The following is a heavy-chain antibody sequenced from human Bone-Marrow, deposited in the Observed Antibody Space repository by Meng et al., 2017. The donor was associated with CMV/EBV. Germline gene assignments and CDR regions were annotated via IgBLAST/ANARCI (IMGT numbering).Heavy chain of an antibody. V-gene: IGHV3-11*04. J-gene: IGHJ3*02. Sequence: GESLKISCAASGFTFSNAWMSWVRQAPGKGLEWVSYISSSGSTIYYADSVKGRFTISRDNAKNSLYLQMNSLRAEDTAVYYCARVAMIAIWGQGTMVTVSS. D-gene: IGHD2-21*01. CDR1: GFTFSNAW. CDR2: ISSSGSTI. CDR3: ARVAMIAI.